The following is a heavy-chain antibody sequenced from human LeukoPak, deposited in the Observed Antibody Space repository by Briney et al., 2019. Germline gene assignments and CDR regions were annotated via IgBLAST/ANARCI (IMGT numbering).Heavy chain of an antibody. Sequence: SETLSLTCTVSSGSVNSGSYYWNWIRQPPGKGLEWIGYIYYSWSTNYNPSLKSRVTISVDTAKNQLSLKLTSVTAADTAVYYCARRAGYTSSWYEYWGQGTLVTVSS. CDR3: ARRAGYTSSWYEY. CDR2: IYYSWST. V-gene: IGHV4-61*01. CDR1: SGSVNSGSYY. D-gene: IGHD6-13*01. J-gene: IGHJ4*02.